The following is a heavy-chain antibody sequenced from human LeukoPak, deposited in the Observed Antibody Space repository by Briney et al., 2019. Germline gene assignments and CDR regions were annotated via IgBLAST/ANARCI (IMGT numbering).Heavy chain of an antibody. V-gene: IGHV3-48*04. D-gene: IGHD4-17*01. CDR3: ARVVPTVIDY. J-gene: IGHJ4*02. CDR1: GFTFSSYS. Sequence: GGSLRLSCAASGFTFSSYSMNWVRQAPGKGLEWVSYISSSSSTIYYADSVKGRFTISRDNAKNSLYLQMSSLRAEDTAVYYCARVVPTVIDYWGQGTLVTVSS. CDR2: ISSSSSTI.